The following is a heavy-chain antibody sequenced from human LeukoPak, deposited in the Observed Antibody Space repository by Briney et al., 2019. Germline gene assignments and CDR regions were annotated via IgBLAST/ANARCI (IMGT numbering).Heavy chain of an antibody. CDR2: ISESGTT. D-gene: IGHD3-10*01. J-gene: IGHJ4*02. CDR1: GGSISSCSHY. Sequence: ETLSLTCTVSGGSISSCSHYWAWIRQPPGKGLEWLATISESGTTYYNPSLKSRVTISVDTSKNQFSLRLGSVTAADTAVYYCARYSGSFFDYWGQGTLVTVSS. V-gene: IGHV4-39*01. CDR3: ARYSGSFFDY.